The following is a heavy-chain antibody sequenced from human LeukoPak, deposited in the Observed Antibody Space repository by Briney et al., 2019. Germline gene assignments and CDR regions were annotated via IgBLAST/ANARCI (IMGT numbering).Heavy chain of an antibody. CDR2: IYHSGST. Sequence: SEALSLTCAVSGYSISSGYYWGWIRQPPGKGLEWIGSIYHSGSTYYNPSLKSRVTISVDTSKNQFSLKLSSVTAADTAVYYCARRYSSSWYFDYWGQGTLVTVSS. CDR1: GYSISSGYY. V-gene: IGHV4-38-2*01. J-gene: IGHJ4*02. D-gene: IGHD6-13*01. CDR3: ARRYSSSWYFDY.